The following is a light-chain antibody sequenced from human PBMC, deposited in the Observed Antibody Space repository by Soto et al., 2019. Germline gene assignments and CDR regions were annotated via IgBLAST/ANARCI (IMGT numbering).Light chain of an antibody. CDR1: QSISSW. CDR2: DAS. Sequence: DVQMTQSPSTLSASVGDRVTITCRASQSISSWLAWYQQKQGKAPKILIYDASSLESGVPSRFRGSGSGTEFTLTISRLQPDDFETYYCQHYNSYSEAFGQGTKVDIK. J-gene: IGKJ1*01. CDR3: QHYNSYSEA. V-gene: IGKV1-5*01.